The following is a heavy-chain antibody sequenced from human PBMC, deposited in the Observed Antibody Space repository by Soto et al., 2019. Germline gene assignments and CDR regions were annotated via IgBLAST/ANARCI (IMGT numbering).Heavy chain of an antibody. V-gene: IGHV4-39*01. CDR2: IYYSGST. J-gene: IGHJ4*02. Sequence: QLQLQESGPGLVKPSETLSLTCTVSGGSISSSSYYWGWIRQPPGKGLEWIGSIYYSGSTYYNPSLKSRVTTHVDTSKNPFSLKLSSVTAADTAVYSCANSRPRSYYGRSGYFPLNYWGQGTLVTVSS. D-gene: IGHD3-22*01. CDR3: ANSRPRSYYGRSGYFPLNY. CDR1: GGSISSSSYY.